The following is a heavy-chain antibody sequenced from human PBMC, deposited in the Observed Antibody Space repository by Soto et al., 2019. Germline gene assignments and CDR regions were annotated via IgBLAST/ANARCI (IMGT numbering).Heavy chain of an antibody. CDR1: GYTFTSYA. Sequence: ASVKVSCKASGYTFTSYAMHWVRQAPGQRLEWMGWINAGNGNTKYSQKFQGRVTITRDTSASTAYMELRSLIFDDTAMYYCARDWYRDTSEISDYWGQGTLVTVSS. D-gene: IGHD1-26*01. J-gene: IGHJ4*02. CDR2: INAGNGNT. V-gene: IGHV1-3*01. CDR3: ARDWYRDTSEISDY.